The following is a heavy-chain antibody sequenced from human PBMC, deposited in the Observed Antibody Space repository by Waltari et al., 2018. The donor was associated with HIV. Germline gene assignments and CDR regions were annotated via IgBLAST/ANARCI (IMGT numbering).Heavy chain of an antibody. Sequence: EVQLVESGGGSVQPGGSLRLSCAVSGFSFSRSWMTLVRQAPGRGLEWVANIKEDGSERSYVESVKGRFIISRDNAKNSLFLQMYGLGAEDTGVYYCARLQWATQKRDFWGQGTLVTVSS. V-gene: IGHV3-7*01. CDR2: IKEDGSER. CDR1: GFSFSRSW. J-gene: IGHJ4*02. CDR3: ARLQWATQKRDF. D-gene: IGHD6-19*01.